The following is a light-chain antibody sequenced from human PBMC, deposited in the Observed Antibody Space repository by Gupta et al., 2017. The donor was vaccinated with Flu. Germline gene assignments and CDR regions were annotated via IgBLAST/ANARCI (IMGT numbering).Light chain of an antibody. V-gene: IGKV3-15*01. CDR3: QQYNNWPPRS. J-gene: IGKJ2*03. Sequence: DIVMTQSPATLSVSPGERATLSCRASQSVSSNLAWYQQKPGQAPRLLIYGASTRATGIPARFSGSGSGTEFTLTISSLQSEDFAVYYCQQYNNWPPRSFGQGTKLVIK. CDR2: GAS. CDR1: QSVSSN.